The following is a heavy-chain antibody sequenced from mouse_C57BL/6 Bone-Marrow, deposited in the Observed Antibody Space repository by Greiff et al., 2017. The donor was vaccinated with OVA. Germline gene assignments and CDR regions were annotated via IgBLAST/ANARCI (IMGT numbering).Heavy chain of an antibody. Sequence: QLQQSGAELARPGASVKMSCKASGYTFTSYTMHWVKQRPGQGLEWIGYINPSSGYTKYNQKFKDKATLTADKSSSTAYMQLSSLTSEDSAVYYCARPYYGSSYGFAYWGQGTLVTVSA. V-gene: IGHV1-4*01. CDR3: ARPYYGSSYGFAY. CDR1: GYTFTSYT. D-gene: IGHD1-1*01. CDR2: INPSSGYT. J-gene: IGHJ3*01.